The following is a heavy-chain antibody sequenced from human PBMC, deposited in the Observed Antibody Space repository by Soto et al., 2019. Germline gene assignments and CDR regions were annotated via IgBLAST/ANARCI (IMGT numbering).Heavy chain of an antibody. Sequence: EVQLVESGGGLVQTGGSLRLSCVASGFTFSSSEMYWVRQAPGKGLEWVSYIHPAGQPIFYADSVKGRFIISRDNAKNSLYLQMNSLRAEDTAVYYCARRGSSWGQGTMVTVSS. CDR2: IHPAGQPI. CDR3: ARRGSS. CDR1: GFTFSSSE. D-gene: IGHD2-2*01. J-gene: IGHJ3*01. V-gene: IGHV3-48*03.